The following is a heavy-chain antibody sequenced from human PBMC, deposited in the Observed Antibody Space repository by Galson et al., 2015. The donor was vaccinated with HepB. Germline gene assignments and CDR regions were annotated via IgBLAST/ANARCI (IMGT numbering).Heavy chain of an antibody. J-gene: IGHJ2*01. Sequence: SLRLSCAASGFTFSSYSMNWVRQAPGKGLEWVSYISSSSSTIYYADSVKGRFTISRDNAKNSLYLQMNSLRAEDTAVYYCARDRVSSGWYSRWYFDLWGRGTLVTVSS. CDR1: GFTFSSYS. V-gene: IGHV3-48*04. CDR3: ARDRVSSGWYSRWYFDL. D-gene: IGHD6-19*01. CDR2: ISSSSSTI.